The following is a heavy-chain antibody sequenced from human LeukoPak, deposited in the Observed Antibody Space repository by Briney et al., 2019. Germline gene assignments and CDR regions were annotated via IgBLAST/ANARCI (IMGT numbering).Heavy chain of an antibody. V-gene: IGHV4-34*01. J-gene: IGHJ4*02. CDR1: GGSISSYY. CDR3: ARAPPSLSSGWYV. D-gene: IGHD6-19*01. CDR2: INHSGST. Sequence: SETLSLTCTVSGGSISSYYWSWIRQPPGKGLEWIGEINHSGSTNYNPSLKSRVTISVDTSKNQFSLKLSSVTAADTAVYYCARAPPSLSSGWYVWGQGTLVTVSS.